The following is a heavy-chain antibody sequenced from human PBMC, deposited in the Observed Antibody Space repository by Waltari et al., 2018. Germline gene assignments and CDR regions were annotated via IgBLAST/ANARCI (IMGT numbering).Heavy chain of an antibody. D-gene: IGHD3-16*02. V-gene: IGHV1-18*01. CDR1: GYKFRDYG. CDR2: IYVYNENT. J-gene: IGHJ4*02. Sequence: QVRLTQSGSDVKEPGASVTVSCTASGYKFRDYGISWVRQAPGQGLEWMGWIYVYNENTRFAEKFEDRVTLTTDKVTETVYMDLTDLRPDDTAVYYCARVVTGVHEVNDNWGQGTLVIVS. CDR3: ARVVTGVHEVNDN.